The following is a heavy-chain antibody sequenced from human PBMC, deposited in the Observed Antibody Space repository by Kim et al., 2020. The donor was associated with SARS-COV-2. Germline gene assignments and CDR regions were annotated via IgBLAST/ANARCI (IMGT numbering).Heavy chain of an antibody. D-gene: IGHD5-12*01. V-gene: IGHV2-70*01. CDR2: IDWDDDK. CDR1: GFSLSTSGMC. Sequence: SGPTLVKPTPTLTLTCTFSGFSLSTSGMCVSWIRQPPGKALEWLALIDWDDDKYYSTSLKTRLTISKDTSKNQVVLTMTNMDPVDTATYYCARIWMATAPDGMDVWGQGTTVTVSS. CDR3: ARIWMATAPDGMDV. J-gene: IGHJ6*02.